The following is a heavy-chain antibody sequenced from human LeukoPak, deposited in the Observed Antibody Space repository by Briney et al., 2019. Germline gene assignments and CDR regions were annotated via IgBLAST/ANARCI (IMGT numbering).Heavy chain of an antibody. CDR1: GYSISSGYY. V-gene: IGHV4-38-2*01. CDR3: ASLTSYYDFWSGEFDP. J-gene: IGHJ5*02. CDR2: IYHSGST. D-gene: IGHD3-3*01. Sequence: SETLSLTCAVSGYSISSGYYWGWIRQPPGKGLEGIGSIYHSGSTYYNPSLRSRVTISVDTSKNQFSLKLRSVNAADPAVYYCASLTSYYDFWSGEFDPWGQGTLVTVSS.